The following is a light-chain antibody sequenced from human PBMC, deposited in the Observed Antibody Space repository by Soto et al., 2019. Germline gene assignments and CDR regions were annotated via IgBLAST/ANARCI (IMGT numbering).Light chain of an antibody. Sequence: EIVLTQSPATLSLSPGERATLSCRASQSVSSYLAWYQQKFGQAPRLLIYGASNRATGIPARFSGSGSGTDFTLTISSLEPEDFAVYYCQHRIVWPWTFGQGTKVEIK. V-gene: IGKV3-11*01. J-gene: IGKJ1*01. CDR3: QHRIVWPWT. CDR1: QSVSSY. CDR2: GAS.